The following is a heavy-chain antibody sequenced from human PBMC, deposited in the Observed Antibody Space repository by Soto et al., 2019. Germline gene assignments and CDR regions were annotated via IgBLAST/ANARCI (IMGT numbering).Heavy chain of an antibody. J-gene: IGHJ4*02. CDR3: ARDSGYCSSTSCYVSPFDY. CDR2: ISSSSSYI. CDR1: GFTFSSYS. Sequence: GGSLRLSCAASGFTFSSYSMNWVRQAPGKGLEWVSSISSSSSYIYYADSVKGRFTISRDNAKNSLYLQMNSLRAEDTAVYYSARDSGYCSSTSCYVSPFDYWGQGTLVTVSS. V-gene: IGHV3-21*01. D-gene: IGHD2-2*01.